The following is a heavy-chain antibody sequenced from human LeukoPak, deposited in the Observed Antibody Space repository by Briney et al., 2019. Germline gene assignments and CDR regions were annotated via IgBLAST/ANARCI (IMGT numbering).Heavy chain of an antibody. V-gene: IGHV1-69*04. D-gene: IGHD6-13*01. CDR3: ARAGIAAAGNGFADY. CDR1: GGTFSSYA. CDR2: IIPILGIA. Sequence: GASVKVSCKASGGTFSSYAISWVRQAPGQGLEWMGRIIPILGIANYAQKFQGRVTITADKSTSTAYMELSSLRSEDTAVYYCARAGIAAAGNGFADYWGQGTLVTVSS. J-gene: IGHJ4*02.